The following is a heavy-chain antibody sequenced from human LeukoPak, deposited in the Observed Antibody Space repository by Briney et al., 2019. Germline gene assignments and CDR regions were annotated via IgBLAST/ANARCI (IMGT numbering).Heavy chain of an antibody. CDR3: AKGDRYSDGHAYFFDY. V-gene: IGHV3-30*18. Sequence: GGSLRLSCAASGFTFSSYGIHWVRQAPGKGLEWVAVISYDASNKYYADSVKGRFTISRDNSRNTLYLQMNSLRLEDTAVYYCAKGDRYSDGHAYFFDYWGQGTLVTVSS. J-gene: IGHJ4*02. D-gene: IGHD5-18*01. CDR2: ISYDASNK. CDR1: GFTFSSYG.